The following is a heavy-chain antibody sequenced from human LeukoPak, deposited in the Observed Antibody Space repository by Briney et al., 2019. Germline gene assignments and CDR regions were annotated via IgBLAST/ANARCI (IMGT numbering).Heavy chain of an antibody. CDR3: ARAGGYNWNDDLDY. CDR2: ISDYSGDT. V-gene: IGHV1-18*01. CDR1: GYTITSYG. D-gene: IGHD1-1*01. J-gene: IGHJ4*02. Sequence: GASVKVSCKASGYTITSYGISWVRQAPGQGLEWMGRISDYSGDTNYAQKLQGRVTMTTDTSTSTAYMELRSLRSDDTAVYYCARAGGYNWNDDLDYWGQGTLVTVSS.